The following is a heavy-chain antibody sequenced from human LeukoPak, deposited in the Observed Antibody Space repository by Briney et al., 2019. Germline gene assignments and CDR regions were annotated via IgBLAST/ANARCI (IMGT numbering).Heavy chain of an antibody. J-gene: IGHJ4*02. CDR2: INTDGSST. Sequence: GGSLRLSCAASGFTLSSYWMHWVRQAPGKGLVWVSRINTDGSSTTYVDSVKGRFTISRDNAKNTLYLQMNSLRAEDTAVYYCARELSREKDYWGQGTLVILSS. V-gene: IGHV3-74*01. CDR3: ARELSREKDY. D-gene: IGHD3-16*02. CDR1: GFTLSSYW.